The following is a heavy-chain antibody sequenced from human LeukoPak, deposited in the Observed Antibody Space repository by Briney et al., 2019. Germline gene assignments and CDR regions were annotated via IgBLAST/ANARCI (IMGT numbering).Heavy chain of an antibody. J-gene: IGHJ5*02. V-gene: IGHV1-3*01. CDR2: INAGNGNT. Sequence: GASVKVSCKASGYTFTSYAMHWVRQAPGQRLEWMGWINAGNGNTKYSQKSQGRVTITRDTSASTAYMELSSLRSEDTAVYYCARRRSGYDSDWFDPWGQGTLVTVSS. D-gene: IGHD5-12*01. CDR3: ARRRSGYDSDWFDP. CDR1: GYTFTSYA.